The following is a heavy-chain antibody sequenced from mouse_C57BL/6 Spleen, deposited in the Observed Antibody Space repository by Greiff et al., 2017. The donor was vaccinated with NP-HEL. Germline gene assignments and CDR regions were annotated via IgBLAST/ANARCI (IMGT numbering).Heavy chain of an antibody. Sequence: PIQGLEWIGNIDPSDSETHYNQKFKDKATLTVDKSSSTAYMQLSSLTSEDSAVYYCARQTGTWFAYWGQGTLVTVSA. CDR3: ARQTGTWFAY. V-gene: IGHV1-52*01. CDR2: IDPSDSET. D-gene: IGHD4-1*01. J-gene: IGHJ3*01.